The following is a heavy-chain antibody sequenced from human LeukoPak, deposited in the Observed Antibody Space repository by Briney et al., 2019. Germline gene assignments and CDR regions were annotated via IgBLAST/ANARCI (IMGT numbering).Heavy chain of an antibody. V-gene: IGHV3-23*01. Sequence: GGSLRLSCAASGFTFSSYAMSWVRQAPGKGLEWVSAISGSGGSTYYADSVKGRFTISRDNSKNTLYLQMNSLRAEDTAVYYCARDRDDYGDYQGYWGQGTLVTVSS. CDR1: GFTFSSYA. CDR3: ARDRDDYGDYQGY. J-gene: IGHJ4*02. CDR2: ISGSGGST. D-gene: IGHD4-17*01.